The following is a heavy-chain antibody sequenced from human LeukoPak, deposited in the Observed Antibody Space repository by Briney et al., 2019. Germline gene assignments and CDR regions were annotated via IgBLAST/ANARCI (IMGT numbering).Heavy chain of an antibody. J-gene: IGHJ4*02. V-gene: IGHV5-51*01. CDR3: AKIYGRFFDY. Sequence: GESLKISCKGSGYILTTSWIGWVRQMPGKGLEWMGIIYPGDSETRYSPSLQGQVTISADKSINTAYLRWSSLKASDTAMYFCAKIYGRFFDYWGQGTLVTVSS. CDR1: GYILTTSW. D-gene: IGHD2-15*01. CDR2: IYPGDSET.